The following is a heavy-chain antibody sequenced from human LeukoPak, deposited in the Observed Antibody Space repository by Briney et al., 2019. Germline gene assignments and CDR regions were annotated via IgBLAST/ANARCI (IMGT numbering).Heavy chain of an antibody. D-gene: IGHD2/OR15-2a*01. CDR1: GFTFSSYW. Sequence: GGSLRLSCAASGFTFSSYWMHWVRQAPGKGLVWVSRINSDGSITNYADSVKGRFTISRDTATNTLYLQMNSLRAEDTALYYCAKDRLSSPTAPRFDPWGQGTQVTVSS. CDR3: AKDRLSSPTAPRFDP. V-gene: IGHV3-74*01. CDR2: INSDGSIT. J-gene: IGHJ5*02.